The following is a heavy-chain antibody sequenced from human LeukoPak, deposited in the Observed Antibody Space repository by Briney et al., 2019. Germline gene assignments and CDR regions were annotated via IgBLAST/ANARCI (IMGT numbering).Heavy chain of an antibody. Sequence: PGGSLRLSCAASGFTFSSYEMNWVRQAPGKGLEWVANIKQDGSEKYYVDSVKGRFTISRDNAKNSLYLQMNSLRAEDTAVYYCANSPEYWGQGTLVTVSS. J-gene: IGHJ4*02. CDR1: GFTFSSYE. V-gene: IGHV3-7*01. CDR3: ANSPEY. D-gene: IGHD6-13*01. CDR2: IKQDGSEK.